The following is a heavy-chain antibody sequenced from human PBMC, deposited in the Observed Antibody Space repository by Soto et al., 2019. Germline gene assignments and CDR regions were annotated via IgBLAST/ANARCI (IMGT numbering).Heavy chain of an antibody. D-gene: IGHD1-1*01. Sequence: GSLRLSCVASGFSFSTCAMGWVRQAPGKGLEWVSLISPNSAATYYTDSVKGRFTISRDNSKNTLYLQMNSLRAEDTAIYNCATQGFRGATGTTWGQGTLVTVSS. CDR1: GFSFSTCA. V-gene: IGHV3-23*01. J-gene: IGHJ4*02. CDR2: ISPNSAAT. CDR3: ATQGFRGATGTT.